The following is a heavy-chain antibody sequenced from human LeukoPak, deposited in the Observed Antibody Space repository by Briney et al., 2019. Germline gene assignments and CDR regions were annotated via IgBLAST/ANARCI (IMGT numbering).Heavy chain of an antibody. CDR3: ARRYNWNYRYFDD. CDR1: GFTFSSYA. J-gene: IGHJ4*02. V-gene: IGHV3-30*01. D-gene: IGHD1-7*01. Sequence: GGSLRLSCAASGFTFSSYAMHWVRQAPGKGLEWVAVISYDGSNKYYADSVKARFTISRDNSKNTLYLQMNSLRAEDTAVFYCARRYNWNYRYFDDWGQGTLVTVSS. CDR2: ISYDGSNK.